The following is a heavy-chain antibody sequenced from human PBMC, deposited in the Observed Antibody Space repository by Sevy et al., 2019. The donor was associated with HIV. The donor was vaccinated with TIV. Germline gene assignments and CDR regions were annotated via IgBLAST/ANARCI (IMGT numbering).Heavy chain of an antibody. D-gene: IGHD1-1*01. V-gene: IGHV4-59*01. J-gene: IGHJ6*02. CDR2: IYYSGST. CDR1: GGSISSYY. Sequence: SETLPLTCTVSGGSISSYYWSWVRQPPGKGLEWIGYIYYSGSTNYNPSLESRVTISVDTSKNQFSLRLSSVTAADTAVYYCARDATPNDGYYYYGLDVWGQGTTVTVSS. CDR3: ARDATPNDGYYYYGLDV.